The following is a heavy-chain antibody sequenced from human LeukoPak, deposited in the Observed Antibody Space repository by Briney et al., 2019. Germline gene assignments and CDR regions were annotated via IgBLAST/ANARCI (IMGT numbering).Heavy chain of an antibody. CDR1: GFSFSIYS. J-gene: IGHJ4*02. V-gene: IGHV3-48*04. CDR3: ARDSASPPVTFDY. Sequence: GGSLRLSCTASGFSFSIYSVNWVRQAPGKGPEWVSYITSSSSTLYYADSVRGRFTISRDNARNSLFLQMNGLRVEDTAVYYCARDSASPPVTFDYWGLGTLVTVSS. D-gene: IGHD4-17*01. CDR2: ITSSSSTL.